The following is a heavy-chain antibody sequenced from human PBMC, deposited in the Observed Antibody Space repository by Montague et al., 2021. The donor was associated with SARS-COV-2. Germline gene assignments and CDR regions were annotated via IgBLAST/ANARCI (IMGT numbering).Heavy chain of an antibody. CDR2: INHSGST. D-gene: IGHD2-15*01. CDR3: ARGGRPWCVINVSDDFDY. J-gene: IGHJ4*01. V-gene: IGHV4-34*01. CDR1: GGSFSGYH. Sequence: SETLSLTCAVYGGSFSGYHWSWIRQPPGKGLEWIGEINHSGSTNYNPSLKSRVTISVDTSKNQSSLKLSSVTAADTAVYYCARGGRPWCVINVSDDFDYWGQGILVIVSS.